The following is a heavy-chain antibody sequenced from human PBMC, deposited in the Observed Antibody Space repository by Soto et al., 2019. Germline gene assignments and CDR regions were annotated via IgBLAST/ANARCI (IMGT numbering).Heavy chain of an antibody. CDR1: GYAFTTYG. Sequence: QVHLVQSGAEVKKPGTSVKVSCKGSGYAFTTYGITWVRQAPGQGLEWMGWISAHNGNTNYAQKLQGRVTVTRDTSTSTAYMELRSLRSDDTAVYYCARGRYGDYWGQGALVTVSS. D-gene: IGHD1-1*01. V-gene: IGHV1-18*01. CDR3: ARGRYGDY. J-gene: IGHJ4*02. CDR2: ISAHNGNT.